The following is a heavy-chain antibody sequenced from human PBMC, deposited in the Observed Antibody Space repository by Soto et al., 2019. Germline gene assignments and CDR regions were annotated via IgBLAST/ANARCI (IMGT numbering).Heavy chain of an antibody. J-gene: IGHJ1*01. CDR3: GRGPNRYCSGGSCYYQH. D-gene: IGHD2-15*01. CDR2: INHSGST. V-gene: IGHV4-34*01. CDR1: VGSFSGYY. Sequence: SETLPLTCVVYVGSFSGYYWSWIRQPPGKGLEWIGEINHSGSTNYNPSLKSRVTISVDTSKNRFSLKLSSVTAADRAWIYGGRGPNRYCSGGSCYYQHWGQATLVTVSS.